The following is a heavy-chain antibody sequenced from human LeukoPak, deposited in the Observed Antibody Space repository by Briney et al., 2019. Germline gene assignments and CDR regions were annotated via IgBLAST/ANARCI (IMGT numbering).Heavy chain of an antibody. D-gene: IGHD1-26*01. J-gene: IGHJ4*02. V-gene: IGHV4-39*07. CDR3: ARDGGTLSGSSYDY. Sequence: SETLSLTCAVSGDSISSINYFWAWIRRPPGKGLEWIANIYYSGSTYYNPSLKSRVTISVDTSKNQFSLKLSSVTAADTAVYYCARDGGTLSGSSYDYWGQGTLVTVSS. CDR1: GDSISSINYF. CDR2: IYYSGST.